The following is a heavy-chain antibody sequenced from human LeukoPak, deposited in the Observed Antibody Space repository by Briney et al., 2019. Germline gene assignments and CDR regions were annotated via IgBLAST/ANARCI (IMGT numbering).Heavy chain of an antibody. J-gene: IGHJ5*02. CDR2: ISTYDGDT. CDR1: GYTFTTYG. V-gene: IGHV1-18*01. Sequence: ASVMVSCKASGYTFTTYGINWVRQAPGQGLEWMGWISTYDGDTNYAEKFQGRVTTITDTSTSTAYLDLRSLRSDDTALYYCARDRGRQKWFQGFDPWGQGTLVTVSS. D-gene: IGHD3-22*01. CDR3: ARDRGRQKWFQGFDP.